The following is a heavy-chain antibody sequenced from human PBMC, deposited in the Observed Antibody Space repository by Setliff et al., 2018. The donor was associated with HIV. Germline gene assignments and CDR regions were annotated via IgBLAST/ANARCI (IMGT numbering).Heavy chain of an antibody. D-gene: IGHD3-3*01. J-gene: IGHJ6*03. CDR1: GFTFGDYA. CDR3: TRDYNFWSGYYWGDFYYYYMDV. V-gene: IGHV3-49*04. Sequence: GSLRLSCAASGFTFGDYAMNWVRQAPGKGLEWVGFIRSKAYGGTTEYAASVRGRFTISRDDSKSIAYLQMNSLKTEDTAVYYCTRDYNFWSGYYWGDFYYYYMDVWGKGTTVTVSS. CDR2: IRSKAYGGTT.